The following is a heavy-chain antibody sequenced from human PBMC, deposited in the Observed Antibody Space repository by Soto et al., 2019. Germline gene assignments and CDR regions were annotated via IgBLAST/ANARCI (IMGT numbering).Heavy chain of an antibody. CDR3: AAYYYDSSGYYYETYWYFDL. J-gene: IGHJ2*01. V-gene: IGHV1-69*06. CDR1: GGTFSSYA. D-gene: IGHD3-22*01. Sequence: QVQLVQSGAEVKKPGSSVKVSCKASGGTFSSYAISWVRQAPGQGREWMGGIIPIFGTANYAQKFQGRVTITADKSTSTAYMELSSLRSEDTAVYYCAAYYYDSSGYYYETYWYFDLWGRGTLVTVSS. CDR2: IIPIFGTA.